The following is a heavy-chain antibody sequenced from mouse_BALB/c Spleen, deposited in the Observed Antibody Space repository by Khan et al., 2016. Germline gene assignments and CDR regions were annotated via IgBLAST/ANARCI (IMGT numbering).Heavy chain of an antibody. D-gene: IGHD1-1*01. CDR1: GYSFTGFY. Sequence: LVKTGASVKISCKASGYSFTGFYMHWVKQSHGKSLEWIGYIRCYNGATNYNQKFKGKATFTVDSSSSTAYMQFNSLTSEDSADYYCARYGSSFPYYFDYWGQGTTLTVSS. V-gene: IGHV1S34*01. CDR3: ARYGSSFPYYFDY. J-gene: IGHJ2*01. CDR2: IRCYNGAT.